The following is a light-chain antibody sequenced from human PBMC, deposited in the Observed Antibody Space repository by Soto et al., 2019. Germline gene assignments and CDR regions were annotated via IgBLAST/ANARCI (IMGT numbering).Light chain of an antibody. CDR2: KAS. CDR1: QSISSW. CDR3: QQYNSYSQT. V-gene: IGKV1-5*03. J-gene: IGKJ2*01. Sequence: DIQMTQSPSTLSASVGDRVTITCRASQSISSWLAWYQQKPGKAPTLLIYKASSLQSGVPSRFSGSGSGTEFTLTISSLQPDDFATYYCQQYNSYSQTFGQGTKLEIK.